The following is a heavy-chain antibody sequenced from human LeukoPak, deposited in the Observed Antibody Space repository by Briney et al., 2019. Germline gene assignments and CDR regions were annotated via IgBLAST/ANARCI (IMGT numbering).Heavy chain of an antibody. CDR2: IYHSGST. CDR1: GYSISSGYY. J-gene: IGHJ6*03. Sequence: PSETLSLTCTVSGYSISSGYYWGWIRQPPGKGLEWIGSIYHSGSTYYNPSLKSRVTISVDTSKNQFSLKLSSVTAADTAVYYCARVRATMIVVVITPCYMDVWGKGTTVTVSS. V-gene: IGHV4-38-2*02. D-gene: IGHD3-22*01. CDR3: ARVRATMIVVVITPCYMDV.